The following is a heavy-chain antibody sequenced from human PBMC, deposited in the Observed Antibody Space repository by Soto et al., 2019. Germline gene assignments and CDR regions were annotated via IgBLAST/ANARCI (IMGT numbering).Heavy chain of an antibody. CDR2: IIPIFGTA. CDR1: GGTFSSYA. V-gene: IGHV1-69*06. J-gene: IGHJ5*02. D-gene: IGHD3-9*01. Sequence: SVKVSCKASGGTFSSYAISWVRQAPGQGLEWMGGIIPIFGTANYAQKFQGRVTITADKSTSTAYMELSSLRTEDTAVYYCARAARYFDWLGSPSPSFDPWGQGTLVTVSS. CDR3: ARAARYFDWLGSPSPSFDP.